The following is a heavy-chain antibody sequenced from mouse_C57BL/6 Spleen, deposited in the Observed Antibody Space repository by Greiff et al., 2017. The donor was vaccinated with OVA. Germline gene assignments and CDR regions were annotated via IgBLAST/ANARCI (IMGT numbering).Heavy chain of an antibody. CDR3: ARSAIYGCTDGSGSYWYFDV. CDR1: GYSFTDYN. J-gene: IGHJ1*03. CDR2: INPKYGNT. D-gene: IGHD1-1*02. V-gene: IGHV1-39*01. Sequence: EVQLLESGPELVKPGASVKISCKASGYSFTDYNMNWVKQSTGKSLEWIGVINPKYGNTSYNQKFKGKATLTVDQSSSTAYMQLNSLPSADSAVYYCARSAIYGCTDGSGSYWYFDVWGTGTTVTVSS.